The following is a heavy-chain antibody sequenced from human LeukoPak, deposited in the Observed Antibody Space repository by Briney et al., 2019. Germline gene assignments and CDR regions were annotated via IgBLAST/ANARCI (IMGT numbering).Heavy chain of an antibody. CDR2: ISGSGGST. V-gene: IGHV3-23*01. D-gene: IGHD5-18*01. CDR3: AKHLHSGYSYGLRAHYYYGMDV. J-gene: IGHJ6*02. Sequence: TGGSLRLSCAASGFTVSSYAMSWVRQAPGKGLEWVSAISGSGGSTYYADSVKGRFTISRDNSKNTPYLQMHSLRAEDTAVYHCAKHLHSGYSYGLRAHYYYGMDVWGQGTTVTVSS. CDR1: GFTVSSYA.